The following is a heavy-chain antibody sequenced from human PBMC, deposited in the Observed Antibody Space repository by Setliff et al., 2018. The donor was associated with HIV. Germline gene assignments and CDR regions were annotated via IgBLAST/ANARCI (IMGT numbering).Heavy chain of an antibody. CDR1: GGSLGGYY. CDR2: VYTSGST. Sequence: SETLSLTCTVSGGSLGGYYWSWIRQPAGKRLEWIGRVYTSGSTIYNPSLRSRVTMSVDTSKSQFSLKLNSVAAADTAVYYCARVFPPIRGAPFGTPPGAFDIWGQGTMVTVSS. V-gene: IGHV4-4*07. D-gene: IGHD2-15*01. CDR3: ARVFPPIRGAPFGTPPGAFDI. J-gene: IGHJ3*02.